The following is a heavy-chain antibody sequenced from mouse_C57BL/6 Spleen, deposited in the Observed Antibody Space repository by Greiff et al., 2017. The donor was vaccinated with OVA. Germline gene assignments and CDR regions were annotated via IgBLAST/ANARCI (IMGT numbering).Heavy chain of an antibody. D-gene: IGHD1-2*01. CDR3: ARDGYSGRFAY. Sequence: QVQLKQPGAELVKPGASVKLSCKASGYTFTSYWINWVKQRPGQGLEWIGDIYPGSGSTNYNEKFKSKATLTVDTSSSTAYMQLSSLTSEDSAVSYCARDGYSGRFAYWGQGTLVTVSA. J-gene: IGHJ3*01. CDR2: IYPGSGST. V-gene: IGHV1-55*01. CDR1: GYTFTSYW.